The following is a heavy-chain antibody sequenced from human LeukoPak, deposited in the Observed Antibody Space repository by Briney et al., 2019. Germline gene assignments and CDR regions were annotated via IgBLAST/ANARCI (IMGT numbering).Heavy chain of an antibody. J-gene: IGHJ4*02. D-gene: IGHD6-19*01. CDR2: INTNTGNP. CDR1: GYTFTNYA. Sequence: GASVKVSCKASGYTFTNYAINWVRQAPGQGLEWMGWINTNTGNPTYARGFTGRFVFSLDTSVSTAYLQISSLKTEDTASYYCAKPAGIYNSGWYYFDYWGQGTLVTVSS. V-gene: IGHV7-4-1*02. CDR3: AKPAGIYNSGWYYFDY.